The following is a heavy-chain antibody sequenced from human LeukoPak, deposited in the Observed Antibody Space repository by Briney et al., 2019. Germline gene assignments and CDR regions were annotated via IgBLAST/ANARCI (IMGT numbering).Heavy chain of an antibody. CDR2: IHYSGST. D-gene: IGHD6-6*01. CDR3: ARGTHSSSPIPLDY. J-gene: IGHJ4*02. Sequence: SETLSLTCTVSGGSISTYYWSWLRQTPGKGLEWIGYIHYSGSTNYNPSLNSRVTISVDTSKNQFSLKVNSVTAADTAVYYCARGTHSSSPIPLDYWGQGTLVTVSS. CDR1: GGSISTYY. V-gene: IGHV4-59*01.